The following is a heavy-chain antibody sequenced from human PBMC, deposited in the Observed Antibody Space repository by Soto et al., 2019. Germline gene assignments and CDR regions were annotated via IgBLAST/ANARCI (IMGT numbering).Heavy chain of an antibody. CDR3: ARDYTFYFDY. J-gene: IGHJ4*02. CDR1: GFVFSSYA. CDR2: IWDDGSRK. V-gene: IGHV3-33*08. Sequence: PGGSLRLSCAASGFVFSSYAMSWVRQAPGKGLEWMAVIWDDGSRKYYADSVKGRFTISRDISKNTLYLEMDSLRAEDTAIYYCARDYTFYFDYWGQGTRVTVSS. D-gene: IGHD3-16*01.